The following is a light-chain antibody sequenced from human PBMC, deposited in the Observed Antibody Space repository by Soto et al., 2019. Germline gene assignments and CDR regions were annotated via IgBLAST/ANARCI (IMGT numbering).Light chain of an antibody. CDR2: DAS. V-gene: IGKV3-20*01. Sequence: EIVLTQSPGTLSLSPGERATLSCRASQSVRSNYFAWYQQKAGQAPRLLIYDASTTATGIPDRFSGSGSGTDFTLTISRLEPEDSALYYCQQYASSPWTFGEGTKVEIK. CDR3: QQYASSPWT. CDR1: QSVRSNY. J-gene: IGKJ1*01.